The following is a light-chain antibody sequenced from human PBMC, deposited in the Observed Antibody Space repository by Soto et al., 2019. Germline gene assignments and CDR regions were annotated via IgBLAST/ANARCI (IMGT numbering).Light chain of an antibody. V-gene: IGKV1-39*01. CDR2: AAS. Sequence: DVQMTQSPSSLSATIGDRVIITCRASQSIRKYLNWYQHKPGKVPTLLIYAASSLQSGVPSRFSGSGSGTEFTLTITSLQPEDFATYYCQQSGDTPPWPFGQGAKVAIK. CDR3: QQSGDTPPWP. CDR1: QSIRKY. J-gene: IGKJ1*01.